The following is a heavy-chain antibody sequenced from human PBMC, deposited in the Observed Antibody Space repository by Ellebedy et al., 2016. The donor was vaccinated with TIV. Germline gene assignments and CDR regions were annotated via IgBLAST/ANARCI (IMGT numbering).Heavy chain of an antibody. V-gene: IGHV3-48*02. D-gene: IGHD3-10*01. Sequence: GESLKISXAASGFTFSTYSMNWVRQAPGKGLEWVAFIRRSTNSISYADSVKGRFTISRDNANNSLYLQMNSLRDEDTAIYYCATVDGCFGELPRYGYWGQGTLVTVSS. J-gene: IGHJ4*02. CDR3: ATVDGCFGELPRYGY. CDR1: GFTFSTYS. CDR2: IRRSTNSI.